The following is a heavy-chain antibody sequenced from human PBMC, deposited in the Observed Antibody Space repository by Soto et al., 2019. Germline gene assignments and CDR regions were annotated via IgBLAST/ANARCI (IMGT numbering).Heavy chain of an antibody. D-gene: IGHD5-12*01. J-gene: IGHJ5*02. V-gene: IGHV4-31*03. Sequence: SETLSLTCTVSGGSISSGGYYWSWIRQHPGKGLEWIGYIYYSGSTYYNPSLKSRVTISVDTSKNQFSLKLSSVTAADTAVYYCAREGYAGAYPAALTNWFDPWGQGTLVTVSS. CDR2: IYYSGST. CDR3: AREGYAGAYPAALTNWFDP. CDR1: GGSISSGGYY.